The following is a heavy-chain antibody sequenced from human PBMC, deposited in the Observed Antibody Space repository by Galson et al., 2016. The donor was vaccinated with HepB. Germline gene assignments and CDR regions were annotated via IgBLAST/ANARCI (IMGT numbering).Heavy chain of an antibody. CDR2: ISYSGST. J-gene: IGHJ6*02. CDR3: ARDHCTGGVCYSSPWYYGMDV. V-gene: IGHV4-31*03. Sequence: TLSLTCTVSGGSISSGYYYWSWIRQLPGKGLEWIGYISYSGSTDYNPSLQSRVTISADTSKNQFSLKLTSVTAADTAVYYCARDHCTGGVCYSSPWYYGMDVWGQGTLVTVSS. CDR1: GGSISSGYYY. D-gene: IGHD2-8*02.